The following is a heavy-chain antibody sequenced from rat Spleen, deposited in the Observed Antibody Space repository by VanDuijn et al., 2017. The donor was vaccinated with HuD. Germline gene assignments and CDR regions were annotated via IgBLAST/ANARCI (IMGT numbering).Heavy chain of an antibody. Sequence: EVQLVESGGGLVQPGRSLKLSCVASGFTFSRYWMYWVRQAPGKGLEWVSSISYEGSSTYYGDSVKGRFTISRDNAKSTLYLQMNSLRSEDTASYYCTTVTMGMDAWGQGASVTVSS. CDR3: TTVTMGMDA. D-gene: IGHD1-7*01. J-gene: IGHJ4*01. CDR2: ISYEGSST. CDR1: GFTFSRYW. V-gene: IGHV5-58*01.